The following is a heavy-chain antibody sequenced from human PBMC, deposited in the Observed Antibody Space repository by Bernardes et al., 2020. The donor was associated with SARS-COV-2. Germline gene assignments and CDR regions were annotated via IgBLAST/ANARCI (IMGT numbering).Heavy chain of an antibody. D-gene: IGHD2-2*01. V-gene: IGHV3-23*01. CDR2: ISGSGGST. CDR1: DFTFSDYA. Sequence: GGSLRLSCVASDFTFSDYAMNWVRQAPGKGLEWVSAISGSGGSTYYADSVKGRFTISRDNSKNTLYLQMNSLRAEDTAVYYCAKRGVVPAAIISGMDVWGQGTTVTVSS. J-gene: IGHJ6*02. CDR3: AKRGVVPAAIISGMDV.